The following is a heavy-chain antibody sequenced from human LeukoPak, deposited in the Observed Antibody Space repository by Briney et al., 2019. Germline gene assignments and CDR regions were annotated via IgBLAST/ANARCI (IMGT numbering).Heavy chain of an antibody. CDR2: INPNSGGT. CDR3: ARGKGYNPNGRLGEIDY. J-gene: IGHJ4*02. D-gene: IGHD5-24*01. CDR1: GYTFTVYY. Sequence: GASVNVSCKASGYTFTVYYMHWVRQAPGQGLEWMGRINPNSGGTNYAQKFQGRVTMTRDTSISTAYMELSRLRSDDTAVYYCARGKGYNPNGRLGEIDYWGQGTLVTVSS. V-gene: IGHV1-2*06.